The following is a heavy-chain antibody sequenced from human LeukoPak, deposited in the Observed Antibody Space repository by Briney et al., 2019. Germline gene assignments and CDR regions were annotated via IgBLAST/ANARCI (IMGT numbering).Heavy chain of an antibody. CDR2: IYSGGST. J-gene: IGHJ6*02. CDR3: ARVSTVGYYYCGMDA. D-gene: IGHD4-23*01. Sequence: PGGSLRLSCAASGFTLSSNYMSWVRQAPGKGLEWVSVIYSGGSTYYSDSVKGRFTISRDNSKNTLYLQMNSLRAEDTAVYYCARVSTVGYYYCGMDARGQGTTVTVSS. CDR1: GFTLSSNY. V-gene: IGHV3-66*02.